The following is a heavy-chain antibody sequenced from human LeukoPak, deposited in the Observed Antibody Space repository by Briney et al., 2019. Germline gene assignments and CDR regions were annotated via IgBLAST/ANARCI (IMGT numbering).Heavy chain of an antibody. CDR1: GGSISSYY. CDR3: ARATYYDFWSGPSHLDV. V-gene: IGHV4-59*01. Sequence: SETLSLTCTVSGGSISSYYWSWIRQPPGKGLEWIGYIYYSGSTNYNPSLKSRVTISVDTSKNQFSLKLSSVTAADTAVYYCARATYYDFWSGPSHLDVWGKGTTVTVSS. CDR2: IYYSGST. D-gene: IGHD3-3*01. J-gene: IGHJ6*04.